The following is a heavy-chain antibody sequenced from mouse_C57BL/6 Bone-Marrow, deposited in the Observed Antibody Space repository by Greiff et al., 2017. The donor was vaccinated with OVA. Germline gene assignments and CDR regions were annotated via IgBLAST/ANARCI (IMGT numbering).Heavy chain of an antibody. CDR2: INPNNGGT. V-gene: IGHV1-26*01. J-gene: IGHJ2*01. CDR1: GYTFTDYY. D-gene: IGHD1-1*01. CDR3: ARRLLLRFDY. Sequence: VQLQQSGPELVKPGASVKISCKASGYTFTDYYMNWVKQSHGKSLEWIGDINPNNGGTSYNQKFKGKATLTVDKSSSTAYMELRSLTSEDSAVYYCARRLLLRFDYWGQGTTLTVSS.